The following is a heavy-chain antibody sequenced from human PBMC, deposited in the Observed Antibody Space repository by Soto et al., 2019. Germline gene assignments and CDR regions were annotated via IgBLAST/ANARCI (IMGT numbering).Heavy chain of an antibody. Sequence: ASVKVSCKASGYTFTSYYMHWVRQAPGQGLEWMGIINPSGGSTSYAQEFQGRVTMTRDTSTSTVYMELSSLRSEDTAVYYCATLYCSSTRTIDAFDIWGQGTMVTVSS. CDR3: ATLYCSSTRTIDAFDI. D-gene: IGHD2-2*01. CDR2: INPSGGST. CDR1: GYTFTSYY. J-gene: IGHJ3*02. V-gene: IGHV1-46*01.